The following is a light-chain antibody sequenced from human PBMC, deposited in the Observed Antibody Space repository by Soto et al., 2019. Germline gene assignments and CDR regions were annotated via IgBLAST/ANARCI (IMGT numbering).Light chain of an antibody. J-gene: IGKJ1*01. CDR1: QSLLSSNGYNY. Sequence: DIVMTQSPLSLPVTPGEPASISCSSTQSLLSSNGYNYVDWYLQKPGQSPQLLIYLGSNRASGVPDRFSGSGSGTDFTLKISRVEAEDVGVYYCMQGTHWPRTFGQGTTVDTK. CDR3: MQGTHWPRT. CDR2: LGS. V-gene: IGKV2-28*01.